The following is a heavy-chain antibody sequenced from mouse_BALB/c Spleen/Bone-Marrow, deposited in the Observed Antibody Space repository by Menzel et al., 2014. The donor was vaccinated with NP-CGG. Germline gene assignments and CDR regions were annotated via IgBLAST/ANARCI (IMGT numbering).Heavy chain of an antibody. CDR1: GFTFSSFG. V-gene: IGHV5-17*02. CDR3: ARGVYGYVKYAMDY. J-gene: IGHJ4*01. Sequence: EVQLQQSGGGLVQPGGSRKLSCAASGFTFSSFGMHWVRQAPEKGLEWVAYISGGSSTIYYADTVKGRFTISRDNPKNTLFLRMTSLRSEDTAIYYCARGVYGYVKYAMDYWGQGTSVTVSS. D-gene: IGHD1-2*01. CDR2: ISGGSSTI.